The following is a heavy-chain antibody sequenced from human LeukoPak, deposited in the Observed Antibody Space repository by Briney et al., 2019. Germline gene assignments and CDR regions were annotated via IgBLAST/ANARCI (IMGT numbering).Heavy chain of an antibody. V-gene: IGHV4-39*01. CDR2: IYYSGST. Sequence: SETLSLTCTVSGGSISSSSYYWGWIRQPPGKGLEWIGSIYYSGSTYYNPSLKSRVTISVDTSKNQFSLKLSSVTAADTAVHYCARHNYYGSGSPDYWGQGTLVTVSS. J-gene: IGHJ4*02. CDR3: ARHNYYGSGSPDY. CDR1: GGSISSSSYY. D-gene: IGHD3-10*01.